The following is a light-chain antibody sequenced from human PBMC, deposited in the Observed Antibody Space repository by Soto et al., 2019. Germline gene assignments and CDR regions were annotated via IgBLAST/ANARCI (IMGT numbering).Light chain of an antibody. V-gene: IGLV1-44*01. J-gene: IGLJ3*02. CDR2: SNN. CDR3: AAWDDSLNGWG. CDR1: RSNIGSKT. Sequence: QSVLTQPPAASGTRGQRVTIACSESRSNIGSKTVYWYQHLPGTAPKLLIHSNNQRPSGVPDRFSGSKSGTSASLAISGLQAEDEADYYCAAWDDSLNGWGFGGGTKLTVL.